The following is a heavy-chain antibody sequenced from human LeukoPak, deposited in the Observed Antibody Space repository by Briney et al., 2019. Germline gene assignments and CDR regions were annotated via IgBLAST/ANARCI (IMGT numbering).Heavy chain of an antibody. Sequence: GGSLRLSCAASGFTFSSYSMNWVRQAPGKGLEWVSSISSSSSYIYYADSVKGRFTISRDNAKNSLYLQMNSLRAEDTAVYYCARDQGAGAPMDVWGKGTTVTVSS. V-gene: IGHV3-21*01. D-gene: IGHD3-10*01. CDR2: ISSSSSYI. CDR1: GFTFSSYS. J-gene: IGHJ6*04. CDR3: ARDQGAGAPMDV.